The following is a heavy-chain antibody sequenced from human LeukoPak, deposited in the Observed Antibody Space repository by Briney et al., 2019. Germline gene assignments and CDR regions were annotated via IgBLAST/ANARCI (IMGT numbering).Heavy chain of an antibody. Sequence: SETLSLTCTISGYSISSGYYWGWIRQPPGKGLEWIGSIYHSGSTYYNPSLKSRVTISVDTSKNQFSLKLSSVTAADTAVYYCAKDPEYSGYDPNWFDPWGQGTLVTVSS. CDR2: IYHSGST. D-gene: IGHD5-12*01. V-gene: IGHV4-38-2*02. J-gene: IGHJ5*02. CDR1: GYSISSGYY. CDR3: AKDPEYSGYDPNWFDP.